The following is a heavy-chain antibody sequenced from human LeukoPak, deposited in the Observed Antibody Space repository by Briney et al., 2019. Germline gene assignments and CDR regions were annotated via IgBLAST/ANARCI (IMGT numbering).Heavy chain of an antibody. Sequence: PSVKVSCKASGYTFTGYYMHWVRQAPGQGLEWMGRINPNSGGTNYAQKFQGRVTMTRDTSIGTAYMELSRLRSDDTAVYYCARDMAYYDILTGQMDYWGQGTLVTVSS. V-gene: IGHV1-2*06. CDR3: ARDMAYYDILTGQMDY. CDR2: INPNSGGT. D-gene: IGHD3-9*01. J-gene: IGHJ4*02. CDR1: GYTFTGYY.